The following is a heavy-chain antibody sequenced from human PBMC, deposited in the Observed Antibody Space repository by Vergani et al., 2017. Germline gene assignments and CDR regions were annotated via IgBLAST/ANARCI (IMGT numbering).Heavy chain of an antibody. J-gene: IGHJ6*03. CDR3: SRHKEQLVPENYYYYYYMDV. D-gene: IGHD3-10*01. V-gene: IGHV4-39*01. CDR2: IYYSGST. Sequence: QLQLQESDPGLVKPSETLYPTWTVLGGSIRSTFYYWGWIRQPPGKGLELIGTIYYSGSTYYNPSLKSRVTISVDTSKNQFSLKLNSVTAADTAVYYCSRHKEQLVPENYYYYYYMDVWGKGTTVTVSS. CDR1: GGSIRSTFYY.